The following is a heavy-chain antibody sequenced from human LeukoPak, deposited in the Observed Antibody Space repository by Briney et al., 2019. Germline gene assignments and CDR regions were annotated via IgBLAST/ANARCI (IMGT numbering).Heavy chain of an antibody. J-gene: IGHJ5*02. D-gene: IGHD3-3*01. CDR2: IYYSGST. CDR3: ARVNFRSGYYDPSSDWFDP. Sequence: SQTLSLTCTVSGGSISSGDYYWSWIRQPPGKGLEWIGYIYYSGSTYYNPSLKSRVTISVDTSKNQFSLKLSSVTAADTAVYYCARVNFRSGYYDPSSDWFDPWGQGTLVTVSS. CDR1: GGSISSGDYY. V-gene: IGHV4-30-4*08.